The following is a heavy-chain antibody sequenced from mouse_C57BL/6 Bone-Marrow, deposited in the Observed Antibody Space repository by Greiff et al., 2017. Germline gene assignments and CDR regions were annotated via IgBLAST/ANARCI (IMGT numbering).Heavy chain of an antibody. V-gene: IGHV1-64*01. J-gene: IGHJ3*01. D-gene: IGHD2-5*01. CDR1: GYTFTSYW. CDR2: IHPNSGST. Sequence: QVQLQQPGAELVKPGASVKLSCKASGYTFTSYWMHWVKQRPRQGLEWIGMIHPNSGSTNYNEKFKSKATLTVDKSSSTAYMQLSSLTSEDSAVYYCARDAYYSNYVDWFAYGGQGTLVTVSA. CDR3: ARDAYYSNYVDWFAY.